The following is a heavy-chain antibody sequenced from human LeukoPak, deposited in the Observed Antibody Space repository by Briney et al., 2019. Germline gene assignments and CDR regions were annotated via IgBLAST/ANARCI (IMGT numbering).Heavy chain of an antibody. CDR2: ISAYNGNT. D-gene: IGHD6-19*01. CDR1: GSTFSSYD. CDR3: ARDTAVAGLKAFDI. V-gene: IGHV1-18*01. J-gene: IGHJ3*02. Sequence: GASVKVSCKASGSTFSSYDINWVRQATGQGLEWMGWISAYNGNTNYAQKLQGRVTMTTDTSTSTAYMELRSLRSDDTAVYYCARDTAVAGLKAFDIWGQGTMVTVSS.